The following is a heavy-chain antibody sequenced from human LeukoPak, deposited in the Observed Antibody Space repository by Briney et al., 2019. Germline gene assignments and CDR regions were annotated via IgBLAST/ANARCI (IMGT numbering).Heavy chain of an antibody. D-gene: IGHD3-3*01. J-gene: IGHJ6*03. CDR3: AKDPRSTIFVVVPWYYYYMDV. CDR1: GFTFSSYA. Sequence: GGSLRLSCAASGFTFSSYAMSWVRQAPGKGLEWGSAISGSGGSTYYADSVKGRFTISRDNSKNTLYLQMNSLRAEDTAVYYCAKDPRSTIFVVVPWYYYYMDVWGRGTTVTVSS. CDR2: ISGSGGST. V-gene: IGHV3-23*01.